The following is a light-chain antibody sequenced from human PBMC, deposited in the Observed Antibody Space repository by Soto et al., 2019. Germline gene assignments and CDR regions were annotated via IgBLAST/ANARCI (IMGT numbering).Light chain of an antibody. CDR2: AAS. CDR3: QKYNSAPLT. J-gene: IGKJ4*01. CDR1: QGISNY. V-gene: IGKV1-27*01. Sequence: DIQMTQSPSSLSASVGARAPITCRARQGISNYLAWYQQQPGKVPKLLIYAASTLPSGVPSRFSGSGSGTDFTLTISSLQPEDVATYYCQKYNSAPLTFGGGTKVDIK.